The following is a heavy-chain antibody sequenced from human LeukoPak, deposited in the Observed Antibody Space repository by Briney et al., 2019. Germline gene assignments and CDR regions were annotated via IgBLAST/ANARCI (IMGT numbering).Heavy chain of an antibody. CDR3: ARDRYCSGGSCYSTRGDAFDI. CDR1: GGTFSSYA. V-gene: IGHV1-69*06. Sequence: SVKVSCKASGGTFSSYAISWVRQAPGQGPEWMGGIIPIFGTANYAQKFQGRVTITADKSTSTAYMELSSLRSEDTAVYYCARDRYCSGGSCYSTRGDAFDIWGQGTMVTVSS. J-gene: IGHJ3*02. CDR2: IIPIFGTA. D-gene: IGHD2-15*01.